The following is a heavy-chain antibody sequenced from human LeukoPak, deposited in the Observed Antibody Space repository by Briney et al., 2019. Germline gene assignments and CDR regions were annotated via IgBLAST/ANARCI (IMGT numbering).Heavy chain of an antibody. CDR1: GGSISSYY. V-gene: IGHV4-59*01. CDR2: IYYSGST. D-gene: IGHD2-2*01. CDR3: ARESVVDSRAFDI. Sequence: SETLSLTCTVSGGSISSYYWSWIRQPPGKGLEWIGYIYYSGSTNYNPSLKSRVTISIDTSKNQFSLKLSSVTAADTAVYYCARESVVDSRAFDIWGQGTMVTVSS. J-gene: IGHJ3*02.